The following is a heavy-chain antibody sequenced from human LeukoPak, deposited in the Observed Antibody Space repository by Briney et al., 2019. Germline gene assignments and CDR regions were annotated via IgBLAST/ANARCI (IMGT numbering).Heavy chain of an antibody. J-gene: IGHJ3*02. V-gene: IGHV3-74*01. CDR1: EFTFSSYW. D-gene: IGHD3-3*01. CDR3: AREANYDFWSGYYTAFDI. CDR2: INSDGSST. Sequence: PGGSLRLSCAASEFTFSSYWMHWVRQAPGKGLVWVSRINSDGSSTSYADSVKGRFTISRDNAKNTLYLQMNSLRAEDTAVYYCAREANYDFWSGYYTAFDIWGQGTMVTVSS.